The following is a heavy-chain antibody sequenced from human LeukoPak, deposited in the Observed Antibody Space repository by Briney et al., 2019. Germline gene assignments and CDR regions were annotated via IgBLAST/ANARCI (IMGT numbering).Heavy chain of an antibody. CDR3: ARGHYDVLAASYKWTPDY. CDR1: GFTFNTFN. J-gene: IGHJ4*02. Sequence: GGSLRLSCAASGFTFNTFNMNWVRQAPGKGLEWVSSITSGGDYIHYADSVKGRFTTSRDNAKNSLSLQLNSLRVEDTAVYYCARGHYDVLAASYKWTPDYWGQGTLVTVSS. CDR2: ITSGGDYI. V-gene: IGHV3-21*01. D-gene: IGHD3-9*01.